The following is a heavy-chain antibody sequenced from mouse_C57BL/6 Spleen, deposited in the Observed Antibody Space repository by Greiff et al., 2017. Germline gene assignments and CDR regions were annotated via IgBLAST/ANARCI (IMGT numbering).Heavy chain of an antibody. D-gene: IGHD2-3*01. CDR1: GYTFTSYW. V-gene: IGHV1-61*01. CDR2: IYPSDSET. Sequence: QVQLQQPGAELVRPGSSVKLSCKASGYTFTSYWLDWVKQRPGQGLEWIGNIYPSDSETHYNQKFKDKATLTVDKSSRTAYMQLSSLTSEDSAVYCCARDGYAMDYWGQGTTVTVSS. CDR3: ARDGYAMDY. J-gene: IGHJ4*01.